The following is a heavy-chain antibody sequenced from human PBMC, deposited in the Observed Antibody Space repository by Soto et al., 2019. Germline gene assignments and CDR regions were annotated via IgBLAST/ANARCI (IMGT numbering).Heavy chain of an antibody. CDR1: GYTFNKYT. CDR2: INGDNGNR. CDR3: LRYAYISGDPLQKNDF. D-gene: IGHD5-18*01. V-gene: IGHV1-3*01. J-gene: IGHJ1*01. Sequence: ASVKVSCKASGYTFNKYTIHWVRQAPGQRLEWMGWINGDNGNREYSQKFQGRVTITWDTSASTTYMDLSSLKSEDTAVYYCLRYAYISGDPLQKNDFWAQGNLVTVSS.